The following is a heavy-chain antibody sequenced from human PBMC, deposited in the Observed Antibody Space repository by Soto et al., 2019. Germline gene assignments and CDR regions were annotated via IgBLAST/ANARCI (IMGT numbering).Heavy chain of an antibody. J-gene: IGHJ2*01. V-gene: IGHV3-23*01. CDR3: AKAGGFGGYWYFDL. CDR2: ISGSGGST. D-gene: IGHD3-10*01. Sequence: EVLLLESGGGLVQPGGSLRLSCAASGFTFSSYAMSWVRQAPGKGLEWVSAISGSGGSTYYADSVKGWFTISRDNSKNTLYLQMNSLRAEDTAVYYCAKAGGFGGYWYFDLWGRGTLVTVSS. CDR1: GFTFSSYA.